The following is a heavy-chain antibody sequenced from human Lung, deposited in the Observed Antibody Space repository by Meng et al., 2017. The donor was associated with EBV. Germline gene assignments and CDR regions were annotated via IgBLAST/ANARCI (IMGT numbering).Heavy chain of an antibody. J-gene: IGHJ4*02. V-gene: IGHV1-46*01. CDR3: ARASRVLGGFDY. D-gene: IGHD3-16*01. Sequence: QVQLVQSGAEVKKPGAAVKVACKASGYPFTNYYMHWVRQAPGQGLVWMGFINTSVGYTSHAQKFQGRVTMTRDTSTSTVHMEVSSLRSADTAVYYCARASRVLGGFDYWGQGTLVTVSS. CDR2: INTSVGYT. CDR1: GYPFTNYY.